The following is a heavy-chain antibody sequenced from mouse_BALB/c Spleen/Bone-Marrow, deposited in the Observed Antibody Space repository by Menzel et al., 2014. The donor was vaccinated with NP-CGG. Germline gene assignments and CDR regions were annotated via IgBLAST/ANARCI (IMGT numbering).Heavy chain of an antibody. D-gene: IGHD2-14*01. CDR3: ARDRGWYLDV. CDR1: GFNIKDTY. CDR2: IDPANGNN. J-gene: IGHJ1*01. V-gene: IGHV14-3*02. Sequence: VHVKQSGADLVKPGASVKLSCTASGFNIKDTYINWVRQRPKQGLEWIGGIDPANGNNKYDPKFQGKATITADTSSNTAFLQLSSLTSEDTVVYYCARDRGWYLDVWGAGTTVTVSS.